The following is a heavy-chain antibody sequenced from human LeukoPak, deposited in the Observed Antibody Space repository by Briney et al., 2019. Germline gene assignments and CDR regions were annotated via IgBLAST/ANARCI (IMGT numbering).Heavy chain of an antibody. D-gene: IGHD2-15*01. Sequence: GGSLRLSCAASGFTFSSYAMSWVGQAPGMGLEWVSAISGSGGSTYYADSVKGRFTISRDNSKNTLYLQMNSLRAEDTAVYYCAKDERYCSGGSCYSTYFQHWGQGTLVTVSS. CDR2: ISGSGGST. J-gene: IGHJ1*01. CDR3: AKDERYCSGGSCYSTYFQH. CDR1: GFTFSSYA. V-gene: IGHV3-23*01.